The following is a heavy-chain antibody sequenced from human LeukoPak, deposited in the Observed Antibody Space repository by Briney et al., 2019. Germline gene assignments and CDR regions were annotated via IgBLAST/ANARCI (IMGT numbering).Heavy chain of an antibody. J-gene: IGHJ4*02. D-gene: IGHD6-19*01. CDR3: AKETYSSGWYPYFDY. Sequence: GGSLRLSCVASGFTFSSYAMSWVRQAPGKGLEWVSGISGSGGSTYYADSMKGRFTISRDNSKNTLFLQMNSQRAEDTAVYYCAKETYSSGWYPYFDYWGQGTLVTVSS. CDR2: ISGSGGST. V-gene: IGHV3-23*01. CDR1: GFTFSSYA.